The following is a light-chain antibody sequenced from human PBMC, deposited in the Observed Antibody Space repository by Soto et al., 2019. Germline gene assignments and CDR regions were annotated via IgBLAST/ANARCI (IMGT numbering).Light chain of an antibody. CDR1: SSDVGGYNY. J-gene: IGLJ2*01. V-gene: IGLV2-14*01. Sequence: QSVLTQPASLSGSPGQSITISCTGTSSDVGGYNYVSWYQQHPGRAPKLIIYGVSNRPSGVSYRFSASKSGNTASLTIPGLQAEDEADYYCSSYISVTSPVVFGGGTKLTVL. CDR3: SSYISVTSPVV. CDR2: GVS.